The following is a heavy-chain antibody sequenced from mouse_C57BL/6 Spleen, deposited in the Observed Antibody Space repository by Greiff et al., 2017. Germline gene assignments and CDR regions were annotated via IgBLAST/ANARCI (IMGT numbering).Heavy chain of an antibody. CDR2: ISNLAYSI. CDR3: ARLDSSGYLFAY. CDR1: GFTFSDYG. V-gene: IGHV5-15*01. Sequence: EVQLVESGGGLVQPGGSLKLSCAASGFTFSDYGMAWVRQAPRKGPEWVAFISNLAYSIYYADTVTGRFTISRENAKNTLYLEMSSLRSEDTAMYYGARLDSSGYLFAYWGQGTLVTVSA. J-gene: IGHJ3*01. D-gene: IGHD3-2*02.